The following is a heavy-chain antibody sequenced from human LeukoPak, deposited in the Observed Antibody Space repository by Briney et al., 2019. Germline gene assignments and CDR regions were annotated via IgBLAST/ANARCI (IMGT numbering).Heavy chain of an antibody. J-gene: IGHJ4*02. V-gene: IGHV4-34*01. D-gene: IGHD3-10*01. CDR1: GGSFSGYY. CDR3: ARSRGGSGSYYSDY. CDR2: INHSGST. Sequence: SETLSLTCAVYGGSFSGYYWSWIRQPPGKGLEWIGEINHSGSTNYNPSLKSRVTISVDTSKNQFSLKLSSVTAADTAVYYCARSRGGSGSYYSDYWGQGTLVTVSS.